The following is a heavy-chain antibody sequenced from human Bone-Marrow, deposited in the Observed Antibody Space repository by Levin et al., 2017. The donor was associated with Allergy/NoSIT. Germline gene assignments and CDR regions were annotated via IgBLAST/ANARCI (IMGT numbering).Heavy chain of an antibody. CDR1: GGSLTSDY. V-gene: IGHV4-59*01. CDR3: ERGGVDGLDV. Sequence: SETLSLTCSVSGGSLTSDYWTWIRQPRGKGLEWIGYLTDGGSPRYNPSLKSRITISEDTSKNQLSLTLHSVTAADAAVYYCERGGVDGLDVWGQGTTVTVS. D-gene: IGHD2-15*01. CDR2: LTDGGSP. J-gene: IGHJ6*02.